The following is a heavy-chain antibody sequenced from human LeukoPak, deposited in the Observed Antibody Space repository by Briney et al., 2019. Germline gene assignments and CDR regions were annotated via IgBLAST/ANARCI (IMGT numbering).Heavy chain of an antibody. J-gene: IGHJ5*02. V-gene: IGHV4-38-2*02. CDR1: GYSISSGYY. Sequence: SETLSLTCTVSGYSISSGYYWSWIRQPPGKGLEWIGEINHSRSTNYNPSLKSRVTISVDTSKNQFSLKLSSVSAADTAVYYCARRGPPRTLLRGVKSGWFDPWGQGTLVTVSS. D-gene: IGHD3-10*01. CDR3: ARRGPPRTLLRGVKSGWFDP. CDR2: INHSRST.